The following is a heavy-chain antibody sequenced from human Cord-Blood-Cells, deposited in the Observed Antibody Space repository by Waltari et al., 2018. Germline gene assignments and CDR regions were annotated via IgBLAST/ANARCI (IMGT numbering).Heavy chain of an antibody. V-gene: IGHV4-39*01. CDR3: ATTGYCSSTSCFDY. D-gene: IGHD2-2*03. Sequence: QLQLQESGPGLVKPSETLSLTCTVSGGSISSSSYYWGWIRQPPGKGLEWIGSIYYSGSTYYNPSLKSPITISVYTSKNQFSLKLSSVTAADTAVYYCATTGYCSSTSCFDYWGQGTLVTVSS. J-gene: IGHJ4*02. CDR1: GGSISSSSYY. CDR2: IYYSGST.